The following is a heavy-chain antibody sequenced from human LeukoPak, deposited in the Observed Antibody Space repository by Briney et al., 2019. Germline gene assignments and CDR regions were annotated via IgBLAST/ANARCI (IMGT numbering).Heavy chain of an antibody. Sequence: SETLSLTCTVSGGSISSSSYYWGWILQPPGKGLEWIGSIYYSGSTYYNPSLNSRVTISVDTSKNHFSLKLSSVTAADTAVYHCARRARSSGCVFDYWGQGTLVTASS. CDR2: IYYSGST. V-gene: IGHV4-39*02. CDR1: GGSISSSSYY. CDR3: ARRARSSGCVFDY. D-gene: IGHD6-19*01. J-gene: IGHJ4*02.